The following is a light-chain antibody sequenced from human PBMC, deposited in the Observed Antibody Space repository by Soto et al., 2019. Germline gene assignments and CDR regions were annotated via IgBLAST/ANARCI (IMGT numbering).Light chain of an antibody. J-gene: IGLJ1*01. Sequence: QSVLTQPPSASGSPGQSVTISCTRTSSDVGGYDYVSWYQQLPGKAPKLVIYEVNKRPSGVPERFSGSKSGNTASLTVSGLQAEDEADFYCRSYAGDTPYIFGTGTKVTVL. V-gene: IGLV2-8*01. CDR1: SSDVGGYDY. CDR3: RSYAGDTPYI. CDR2: EVN.